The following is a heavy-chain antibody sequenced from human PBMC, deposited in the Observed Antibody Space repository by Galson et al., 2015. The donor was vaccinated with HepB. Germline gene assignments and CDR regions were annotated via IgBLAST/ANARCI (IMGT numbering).Heavy chain of an antibody. D-gene: IGHD2-21*01. Sequence: SLRLSCAASGFTFSNAWMNWVRQAPGKGLEWVGRIKSKTDGGTTDYAAPVKGRFTISRDDSKNTLYLQMNSLKTEDTAVYYCTTDLDLAYCGGDCFSPADYYYMDVWGKGTTVTVSS. V-gene: IGHV3-15*07. CDR3: TTDLDLAYCGGDCFSPADYYYMDV. CDR2: IKSKTDGGTT. CDR1: GFTFSNAW. J-gene: IGHJ6*03.